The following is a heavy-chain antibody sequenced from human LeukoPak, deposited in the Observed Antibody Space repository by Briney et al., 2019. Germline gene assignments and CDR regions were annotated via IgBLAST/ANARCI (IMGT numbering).Heavy chain of an antibody. J-gene: IGHJ4*02. CDR2: IYSGGST. Sequence: PGGSLRLSCAASGFTVSSNYMSWVRQAPGKGLEWVSLIYSGGSTYYADPVKGRFTISRDNSKNSLYLEMNSLRVEDTAVYYCARSAGIAATIVLGYWGQGTPVTVSS. CDR1: GFTVSSNY. CDR3: ARSAGIAATIVLGY. D-gene: IGHD5-12*01. V-gene: IGHV3-66*01.